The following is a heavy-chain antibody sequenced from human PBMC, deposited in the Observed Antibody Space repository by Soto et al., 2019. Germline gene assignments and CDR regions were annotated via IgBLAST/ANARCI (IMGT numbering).Heavy chain of an antibody. CDR1: GYTFTSYA. D-gene: IGHD2-8*01. CDR3: AGRYCTNGVCYTNYYYYIDV. V-gene: IGHV1-3*01. J-gene: IGHJ6*03. Sequence: GASVKVSCKASGYTFTSYAMHWVRQAPGQRLEWLGWINAGNGNSYYADSVQGRFTISRDNSKNTLYLQMNSLRAEDTAVYYCAGRYCTNGVCYTNYYYYIDVWGKGTTVTVSS. CDR2: INAGNGNS.